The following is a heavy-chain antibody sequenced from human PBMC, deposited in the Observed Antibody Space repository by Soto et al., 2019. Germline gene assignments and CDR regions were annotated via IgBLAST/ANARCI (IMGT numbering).Heavy chain of an antibody. Sequence: ASVKVSCKASGYTFTSYGISWVRQAPGQGLEWMGWISAYNGNTNYAQKLQGRVTMTTDTSTSTAYMELRSLRSDDTAVYYCARDRWQQLVPGWFDPWGQGTLVTVSS. J-gene: IGHJ5*02. CDR3: ARDRWQQLVPGWFDP. CDR1: GYTFTSYG. CDR2: ISAYNGNT. D-gene: IGHD6-13*01. V-gene: IGHV1-18*01.